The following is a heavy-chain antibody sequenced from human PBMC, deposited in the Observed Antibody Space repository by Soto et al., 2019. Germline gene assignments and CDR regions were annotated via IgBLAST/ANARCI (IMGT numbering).Heavy chain of an antibody. Sequence: PSETLSLTCGVDGGSFSCYDWSWIRQPPGKGLEWIGEINHSGSTNYNPSLKSRVTISVDTSKNQFSLKLSSVTAADTAVYYCARGGVITIFGVVITPYYFDYWGQGTLVTVSS. CDR2: INHSGST. V-gene: IGHV4-34*01. CDR1: GGSFSCYD. D-gene: IGHD3-3*01. CDR3: ARGGVITIFGVVITPYYFDY. J-gene: IGHJ4*02.